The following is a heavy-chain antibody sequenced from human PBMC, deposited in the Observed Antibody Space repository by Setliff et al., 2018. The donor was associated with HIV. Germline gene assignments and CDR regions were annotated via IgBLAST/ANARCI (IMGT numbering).Heavy chain of an antibody. CDR3: ASGPGWSFDY. V-gene: IGHV1-2*02. Sequence: ASVKVSCKTSGYTFSDYYMHWVRQAPGQGLEWMGWINPKSGDTKYAQKFQGRVTMTRDTSISTVYMELSRLRSDDTAVYYCASGPGWSFDYWGQGTLVTVSS. D-gene: IGHD3-3*01. J-gene: IGHJ4*02. CDR2: INPKSGDT. CDR1: GYTFSDYY.